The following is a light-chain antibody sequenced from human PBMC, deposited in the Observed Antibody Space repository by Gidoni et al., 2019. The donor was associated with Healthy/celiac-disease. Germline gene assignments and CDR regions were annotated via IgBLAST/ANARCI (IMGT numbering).Light chain of an antibody. V-gene: IGLV3-9*01. Sequence: SYELTQPLPLSVALGQTARITCGGNNIGSKNVHWYQQKPGQAPVLVIYRDSNRPSGIPERFSGSNSGNTATLTISRAQAGDEADYYCQVWDSSTAYVVFGGGTKLTVL. CDR2: RDS. J-gene: IGLJ2*01. CDR3: QVWDSSTAYVV. CDR1: NIGSKN.